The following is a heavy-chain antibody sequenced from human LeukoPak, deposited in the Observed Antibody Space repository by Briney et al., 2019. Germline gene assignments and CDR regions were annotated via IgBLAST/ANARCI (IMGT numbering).Heavy chain of an antibody. D-gene: IGHD6-19*01. CDR2: IRSKVYGGAT. CDR1: GFTFGDYA. J-gene: IGHJ4*02. V-gene: IGHV3-49*03. CDR3: ARGSGRYVMVDW. Sequence: GGSLRLSCTASGFTFGDYAMSWFRQAPGKGLEWVGFIRSKVYGGATDHAASVKGRFTVSRDDSKTIAYLQMNSLETEDTAVYYCARGSGRYVMVDWWGQGTLVTVSS.